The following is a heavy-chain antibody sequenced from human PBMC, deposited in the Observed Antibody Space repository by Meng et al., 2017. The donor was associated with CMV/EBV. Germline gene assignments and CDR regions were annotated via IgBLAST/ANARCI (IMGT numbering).Heavy chain of an antibody. D-gene: IGHD6-6*01. CDR1: GFTFDDYA. Sequence: SLKISCAASGFTFDDYAMHWVRQAPGKGLEWVSGISWNSGSIGYADSVKGRFTISRDNAKNSLYLQMNSLRAEDTALYYCAKDIGYSSSSVWHYYGMDVWGQGTTVTVSS. V-gene: IGHV3-9*01. CDR3: AKDIGYSSSSVWHYYGMDV. CDR2: ISWNSGSI. J-gene: IGHJ6*02.